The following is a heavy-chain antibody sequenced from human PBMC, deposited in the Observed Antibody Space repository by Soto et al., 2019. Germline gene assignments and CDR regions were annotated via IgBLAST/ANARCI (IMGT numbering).Heavy chain of an antibody. V-gene: IGHV2-5*02. Sequence: SGPTLVSHTQTLTLTCTFSGFSLRTSGVGVGWIRQPPGKALEWLALIYWDDDKRYSPSLKGRLTITKDTTKIQVVLTMTNMDPVDTSTYYCEHRPRDDYVYWGQGTLVTVSS. J-gene: IGHJ4*02. CDR3: EHRPRDDYVY. CDR2: IYWDDDK. D-gene: IGHD4-17*01. CDR1: GFSLRTSGVG.